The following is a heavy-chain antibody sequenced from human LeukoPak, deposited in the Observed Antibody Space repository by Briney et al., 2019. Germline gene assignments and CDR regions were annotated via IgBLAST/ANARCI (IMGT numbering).Heavy chain of an antibody. J-gene: IGHJ4*02. CDR3: AKRTGYCSSTSCLLPDY. CDR2: ISGSGGST. CDR1: GFTFSSYA. Sequence: PGGSLRLSCAASGFTFSSYAMSWVRQAPGKGLEWVSGISGSGGSTYYADSVKGRFTISRDNSKNTLYLQMNSLRAEDTAVYYCAKRTGYCSSTSCLLPDYWGQGTLVTVSS. V-gene: IGHV3-23*01. D-gene: IGHD2-2*01.